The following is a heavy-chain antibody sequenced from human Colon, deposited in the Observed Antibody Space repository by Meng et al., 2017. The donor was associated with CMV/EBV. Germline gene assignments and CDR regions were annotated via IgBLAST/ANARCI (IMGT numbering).Heavy chain of an antibody. Sequence: QVRLVRSGAEVKEPGASVKVSCKASGFTFTGHYMHWVRQAPGQGLEWMGWIDANSGGTNYAQKFQGRLTMTRDTSISTVYMELNRLRSDDTAVYFCARDGIRGVFFFDYWGQGTLVTVSS. CDR3: ARDGIRGVFFFDY. D-gene: IGHD1-14*01. J-gene: IGHJ4*02. CDR1: GFTFTGHY. V-gene: IGHV1-2*02. CDR2: IDANSGGT.